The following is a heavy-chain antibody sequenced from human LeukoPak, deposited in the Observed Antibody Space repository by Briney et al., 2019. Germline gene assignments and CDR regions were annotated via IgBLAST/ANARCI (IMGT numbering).Heavy chain of an antibody. CDR2: IYLDGSRT. J-gene: IGHJ6*03. D-gene: IGHD2-2*01. Sequence: GGSLRLSCAVSGFTFTNYWMSWARQSPGKGLEWVANIYLDGSRTYYVDSVKGRFTISRDNAKNSLFLQMNSLSAEDTAVYYCGRAGPVTKDHFMDVWGKGTTVTVSS. CDR3: GRAGPVTKDHFMDV. CDR1: GFTFTNYW. V-gene: IGHV3-7*01.